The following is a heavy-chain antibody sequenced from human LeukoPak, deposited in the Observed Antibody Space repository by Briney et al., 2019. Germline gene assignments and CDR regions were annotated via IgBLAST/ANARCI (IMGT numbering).Heavy chain of an antibody. CDR2: IYPGDPDT. CDR1: GYSFTSYW. V-gene: IGHV5-51*01. Sequence: GGSLKISCKGSGYSFTSYWIGWVRQMPGKGLEWMGIIYPGDPDTRYSPSFQGQVTISADKSISTAYLQWSSLKASDTTMYYCARQTRHTAMALYYYYYMDVWGKGTTVTISS. CDR3: ARQTRHTAMALYYYYYMDV. J-gene: IGHJ6*03. D-gene: IGHD5-18*01.